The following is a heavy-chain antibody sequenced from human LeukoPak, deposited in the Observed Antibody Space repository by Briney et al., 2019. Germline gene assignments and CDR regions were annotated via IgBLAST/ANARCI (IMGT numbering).Heavy chain of an antibody. CDR3: ARDGYSYTDV. J-gene: IGHJ4*02. CDR2: IYHTGNA. CDR1: GGSLSTAY. D-gene: IGHD5-18*01. V-gene: IGHV4-59*01. Sequence: SETLSLTCTVSGGSLSTAYWSWIRQPPGKGLEWIAYIYHTGNAKYNPSLKSRVTMSVDTSKNQFSLRLSSVTTADTAVYYCARDGYSYTDVWGRGILVTVSS.